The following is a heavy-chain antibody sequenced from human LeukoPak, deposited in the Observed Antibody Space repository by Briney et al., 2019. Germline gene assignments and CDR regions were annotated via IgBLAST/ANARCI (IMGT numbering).Heavy chain of an antibody. CDR1: GYTFTSYG. Sequence: GASVKVSCKASGYTFTSYGISWVRQAPGQGLEWMGWISAYNGNTNYAQKLQGRVTMTTDTSTSTAYMELRSLRSDDTAVYYCARGPEGYYYYYYMDVWGKGTTVTVSS. CDR3: ARGPEGYYYYYYMDV. V-gene: IGHV1-18*01. J-gene: IGHJ6*03. CDR2: ISAYNGNT.